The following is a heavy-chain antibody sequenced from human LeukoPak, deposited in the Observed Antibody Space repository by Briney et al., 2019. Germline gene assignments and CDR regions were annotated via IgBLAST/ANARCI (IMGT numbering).Heavy chain of an antibody. J-gene: IGHJ4*02. D-gene: IGHD5-12*01. CDR2: IIASSGAT. CDR1: GFRFSNYA. V-gene: IGHV3-23*01. CDR3: AKGAYDYVEIAYFDY. Sequence: GGSLRLSCATSGFRFSNYAMNWVRQAPGKGLEWVSLIIASSGATFYADSVKGRFTISRDTSKNTLYLQMNSLRDEDTAVYYCAKGAYDYVEIAYFDYWGQGTLVTVPS.